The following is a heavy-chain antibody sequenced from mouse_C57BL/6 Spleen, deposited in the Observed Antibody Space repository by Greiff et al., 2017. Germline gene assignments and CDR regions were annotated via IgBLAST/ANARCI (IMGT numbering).Heavy chain of an antibody. CDR1: GYTFTSYW. J-gene: IGHJ4*01. Sequence: VQLQQPGAELVMPGASVKLSCKASGYTFTSYWMHWVKQRPGQGLEWIGEIDPSDSYTNYNQKFKGKSTLTVDKSSSTAYMQLSSLTSEDSAVYYCARLGYYGSRGVNYYAMDYWGQGTSVTVSS. CDR2: IDPSDSYT. D-gene: IGHD1-1*01. CDR3: ARLGYYGSRGVNYYAMDY. V-gene: IGHV1-69*01.